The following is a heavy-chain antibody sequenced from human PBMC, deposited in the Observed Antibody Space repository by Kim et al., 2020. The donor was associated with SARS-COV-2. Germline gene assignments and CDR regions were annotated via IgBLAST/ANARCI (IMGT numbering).Heavy chain of an antibody. D-gene: IGHD3-22*01. CDR2: ISGYNGHT. CDR1: GYTLSSYG. Sequence: ASVKVSCKASGYTLSSYGISWVRQAPGQGLEWMAWISGYNGHTNYGQKFQGRVTMTTDTSTSTAYMELRSLRSDDTAVYYCARDDATHYYASSGEGSPYYFDYWGQGTLVTVTS. CDR3: ARDDATHYYASSGEGSPYYFDY. J-gene: IGHJ4*02. V-gene: IGHV1-18*01.